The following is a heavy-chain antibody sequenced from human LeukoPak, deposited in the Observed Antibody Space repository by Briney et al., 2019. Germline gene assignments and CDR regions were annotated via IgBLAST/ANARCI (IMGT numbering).Heavy chain of an antibody. V-gene: IGHV1-46*02. Sequence: ASVKVSCKASGYTFNSYFMHWVRQAPGQGLEWRGIINTSGGRTTYAQKFQGRVIVSRDTSTSRVYMELYSLRSEDTAVYYCARGGRDYGDFLAGHWGQGTLVTVSS. CDR2: INTSGGRT. CDR3: ARGGRDYGDFLAGH. CDR1: GYTFNSYF. D-gene: IGHD4-17*01. J-gene: IGHJ4*02.